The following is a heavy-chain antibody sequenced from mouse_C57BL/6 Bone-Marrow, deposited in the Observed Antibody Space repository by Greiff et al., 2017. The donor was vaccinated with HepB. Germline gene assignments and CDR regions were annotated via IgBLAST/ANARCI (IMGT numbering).Heavy chain of an antibody. CDR2: INPSNGGT. J-gene: IGHJ4*01. V-gene: IGHV1-53*01. CDR1: GYTFTSYW. CDR3: ALTVVARDAMDY. Sequence: QVQLQQPGTELVKPGASVKLSCKASGYTFTSYWMHWVKQRPGQGLEWIGNINPSNGGTNYNEKFKSKATLTVDKSSSTAYMELRSLTSEDTAVYYCALTVVARDAMDYWGQGTSVTVSS. D-gene: IGHD1-1*01.